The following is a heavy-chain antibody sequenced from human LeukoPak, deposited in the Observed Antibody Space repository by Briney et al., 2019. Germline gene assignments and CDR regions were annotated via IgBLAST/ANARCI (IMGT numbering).Heavy chain of an antibody. J-gene: IGHJ4*02. CDR1: GFTFSSFW. D-gene: IGHD2-21*02. Sequence: PGGSLRLSSAASGFTFSSFWMSWVRQAPGKGLEWVANIKQDGSEKQYVDSVKGRFTISRDNAKNSLYLHMQSLRVEDAAVYYCVRLNSDLDYWGQGALVTVSS. CDR3: VRLNSDLDY. V-gene: IGHV3-7*01. CDR2: IKQDGSEK.